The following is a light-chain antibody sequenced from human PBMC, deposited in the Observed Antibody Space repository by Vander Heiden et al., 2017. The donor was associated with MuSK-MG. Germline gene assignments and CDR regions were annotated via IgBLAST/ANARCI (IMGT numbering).Light chain of an antibody. J-gene: IGKJ4*01. Sequence: EHVLTQPPGTVSFSPGERAARSCRATMCAGSDYLAWYQQKPCQAPGLLIYATSTRAAGIPDRFSGSGSGRDFTLTISRLEPEDFAVYYCQQYGSSFTFGGGAKVEIK. CDR1: MCAGSDY. CDR2: ATS. V-gene: IGKV3-20*01. CDR3: QQYGSSFT.